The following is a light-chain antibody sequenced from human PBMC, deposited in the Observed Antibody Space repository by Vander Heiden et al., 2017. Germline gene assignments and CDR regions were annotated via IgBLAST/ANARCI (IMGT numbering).Light chain of an antibody. CDR2: VAS. CDR1: QGIRND. J-gene: IGKJ1*01. CDR3: RQEDDYPWT. Sequence: AIQMTQSPSSLPASVGDRVTITCRASQGIRNDLGWYQQKPGKAPKLLIYVASTLQSGVPTRFSGSGSGTDFTLTISILHPEDFATYYCRQEDDYPWTFGQGTKVEIK. V-gene: IGKV1-6*02.